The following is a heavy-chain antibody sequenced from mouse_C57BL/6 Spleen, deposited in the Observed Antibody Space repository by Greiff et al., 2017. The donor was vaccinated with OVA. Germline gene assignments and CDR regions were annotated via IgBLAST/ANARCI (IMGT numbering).Heavy chain of an antibody. J-gene: IGHJ2*01. CDR3: ASGRNYYGSSPFDY. CDR1: GYTFTDYN. Sequence: VQLQQSGPELVKPGASVKLSCTASGYTFTDYNMHWVKQSPGKSLEWIGYINPNNGGTSYNQKFKGKATLTVNKSSSTAYMELHSLTSEDSAVYYCASGRNYYGSSPFDYWGQGTTLTVSS. D-gene: IGHD1-1*01. CDR2: INPNNGGT. V-gene: IGHV1-22*01.